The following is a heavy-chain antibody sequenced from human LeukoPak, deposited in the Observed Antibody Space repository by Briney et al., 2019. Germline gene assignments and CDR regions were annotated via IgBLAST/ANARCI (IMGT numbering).Heavy chain of an antibody. V-gene: IGHV1-18*01. J-gene: IGHJ4*02. CDR2: ISAYNGNT. Sequence: ASVKVSCKASGYTFTSYGISWVRQAPGQGLEWMGWISAYNGNTNYAQKLQGRVTMTTDTSTSTAYMELRGLRSDDTAVYYCARVVRGLYSSGWFDYWGQGTLVTVSS. CDR3: ARVVRGLYSSGWFDY. D-gene: IGHD6-19*01. CDR1: GYTFTSYG.